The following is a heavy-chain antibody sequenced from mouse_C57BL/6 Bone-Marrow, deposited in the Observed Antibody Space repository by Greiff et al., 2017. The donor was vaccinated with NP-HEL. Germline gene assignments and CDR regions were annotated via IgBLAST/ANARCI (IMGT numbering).Heavy chain of an antibody. D-gene: IGHD1-1*01. J-gene: IGHJ2*01. CDR3: ARREITTFDY. V-gene: IGHV1-59*01. CDR2: IDPSDSYT. Sequence: QVQLQQPGAELVRPGTSVKLSCKASGYPFTSYWVHWVKQRPGPGLEWIGVIDPSDSYTNYNQKFKGKATLTVDTSSSTAYMQLSSLTSEDSAVYYCARREITTFDYWGQGTTLTVSS. CDR1: GYPFTSYW.